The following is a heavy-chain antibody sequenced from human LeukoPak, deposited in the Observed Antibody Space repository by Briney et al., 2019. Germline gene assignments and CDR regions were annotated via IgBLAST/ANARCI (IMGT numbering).Heavy chain of an antibody. CDR2: KHYSGST. J-gene: IGHJ3*02. D-gene: IGHD1-26*01. Sequence: SETLSLTCTVSGGSISSGGDYWSWIRQHPGKGLEWIGYKHYSGSTYYNPSLKSRVTISVDTSENQFSLKLSSVTAADTAVYYCARTSGRVNAFDMWGQGTMVTVSS. CDR3: ARTSGRVNAFDM. CDR1: GGSISSGGDY. V-gene: IGHV4-31*03.